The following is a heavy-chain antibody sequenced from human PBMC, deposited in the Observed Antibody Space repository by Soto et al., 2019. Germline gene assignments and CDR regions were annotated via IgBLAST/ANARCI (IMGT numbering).Heavy chain of an antibody. Sequence: GGSLRLSCAVSGFPFSFYGFHWVRQSPGKGLEWLGVIVSDGSAIYHADSLEGRFFISRDNSKDILYLQMNSLRVEDTAVYYCARDDAFDNENGFDMRGQGTMVTVSS. CDR2: IVSDGSAI. J-gene: IGHJ3*02. D-gene: IGHD3-3*02. V-gene: IGHV3-33*01. CDR1: GFPFSFYG. CDR3: ARDDAFDNENGFDM.